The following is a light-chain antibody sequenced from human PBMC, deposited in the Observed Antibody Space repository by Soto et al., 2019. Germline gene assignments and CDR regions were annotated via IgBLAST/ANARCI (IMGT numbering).Light chain of an antibody. Sequence: QSVLTQPPSATGTPGQRVTISCSGSTSNIGSNTVNWYQQFPGTAPKLLMYRNNQRPSGVPDRFSGSTSGTSASLAISGLQSEDEADYYCAAWDDSLNGPVFGGGTKLTVL. J-gene: IGLJ3*02. CDR2: RNN. CDR3: AAWDDSLNGPV. CDR1: TSNIGSNT. V-gene: IGLV1-44*01.